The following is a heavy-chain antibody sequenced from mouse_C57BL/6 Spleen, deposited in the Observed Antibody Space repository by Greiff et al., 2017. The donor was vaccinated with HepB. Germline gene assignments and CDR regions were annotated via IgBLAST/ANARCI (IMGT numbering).Heavy chain of an antibody. V-gene: IGHV1-52*01. D-gene: IGHD1-1*01. J-gene: IGHJ1*03. CDR1: GYTFTSYW. CDR2: IDPSDSET. Sequence: QVHVKQPGAELVRPGSSVKLSCKASGYTFTSYWMHWVKQRPIQGLEWIGNIDPSDSETHYNQKFKDKATLTVDKSSSTAYMQLSSLTSEDSAVYYCARSKVGGYFDVWGTGTTVTVSS. CDR3: ARSKVGGYFDV.